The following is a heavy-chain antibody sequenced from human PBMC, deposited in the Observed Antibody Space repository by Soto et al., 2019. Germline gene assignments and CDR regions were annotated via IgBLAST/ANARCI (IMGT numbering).Heavy chain of an antibody. Sequence: GGSLRLSCAASGFTFSSYSMNWVRQAPGKGLEWVSYISSSISTIYYADSVKGRFTISRDNAKNSLYLQMNSLRAEDTAVYYCARGITYYYYMDVWGKGTTVTVSS. CDR1: GFTFSSYS. CDR2: ISSSISTI. D-gene: IGHD1-20*01. V-gene: IGHV3-48*01. CDR3: ARGITYYYYMDV. J-gene: IGHJ6*03.